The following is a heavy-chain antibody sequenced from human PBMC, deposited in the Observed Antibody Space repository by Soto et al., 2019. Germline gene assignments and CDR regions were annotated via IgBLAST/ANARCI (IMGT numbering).Heavy chain of an antibody. J-gene: IGHJ4*02. CDR1: GFSLSTSGMC. V-gene: IGHV2-70*11. D-gene: IGHD4-4*01. Sequence: SGPTLVNPTQTLTLTCTFSGFSLSTSGMCVSWIRQPPGKALEWLARIDWDDDKYYSTSLKTRLTISKDTSKNQMVLTMTNMDPVDTATYYCARIPIYDYSNYDGYWGQGTLVTVSS. CDR2: IDWDDDK. CDR3: ARIPIYDYSNYDGY.